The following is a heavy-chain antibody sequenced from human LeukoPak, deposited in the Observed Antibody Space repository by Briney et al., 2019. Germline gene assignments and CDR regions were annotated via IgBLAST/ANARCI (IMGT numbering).Heavy chain of an antibody. CDR1: GFTFSTYS. CDR2: ISSSSTI. J-gene: IGHJ4*02. Sequence: PGGSLRLSCAASGFTFSTYSMNWVRQAPGEGLEWVSYISSSSTIYYADSVKGRFTISRDNAKNSLYLQMNSLRAEDTAVYYCARDSPPDYWGQGTLVTVSS. V-gene: IGHV3-48*01. CDR3: ARDSPPDY.